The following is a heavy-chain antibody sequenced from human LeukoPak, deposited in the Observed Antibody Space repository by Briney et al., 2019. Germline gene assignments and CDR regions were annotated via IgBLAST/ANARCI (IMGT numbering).Heavy chain of an antibody. Sequence: GGSLRLSCAASGFTFSSYSMNWVRQAPAKGLEGVSSISSSSSYIYYADSVKGRFTISRDNAKNSLYLQMNSLRAEDTAVYYCARDGGGAYYVDYWGQGTLVTVSP. CDR2: ISSSSSYI. CDR3: ARDGGGAYYVDY. D-gene: IGHD3-16*01. CDR1: GFTFSSYS. J-gene: IGHJ4*02. V-gene: IGHV3-21*01.